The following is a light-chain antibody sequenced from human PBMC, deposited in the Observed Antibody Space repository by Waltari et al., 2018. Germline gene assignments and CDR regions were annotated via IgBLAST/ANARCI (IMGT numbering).Light chain of an antibody. CDR2: KAS. CDR3: HNYDSFPWT. V-gene: IGKV1-5*03. CDR1: QSIGRW. Sequence: DIQMTQSPSTLSASVGDSVTVTCRASQSIGRWLAWYQKRPGQVPKLLSYKASTLESGVPARFSGSGSGTEFTLTISSLQTDDFATYFCHNYDSFPWTFGQGTKVEIK. J-gene: IGKJ1*01.